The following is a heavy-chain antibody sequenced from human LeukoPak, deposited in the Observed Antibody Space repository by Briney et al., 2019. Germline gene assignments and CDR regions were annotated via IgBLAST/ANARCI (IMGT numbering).Heavy chain of an antibody. V-gene: IGHV3-9*03. CDR3: AKGGVVVVPAAEVDYFDY. CDR2: ISWNSGSI. D-gene: IGHD2-2*01. CDR1: GFTFDDYA. J-gene: IGHJ4*02. Sequence: GGSLRLSCAASGFTFDDYAMHWVRQAPGKGLEWVSGISWNSGSIGYADSVKGRFTISSDNDKNSLYLQMNSLRAEAMALYYCAKGGVVVVPAAEVDYFDYWGQGTLVTVSS.